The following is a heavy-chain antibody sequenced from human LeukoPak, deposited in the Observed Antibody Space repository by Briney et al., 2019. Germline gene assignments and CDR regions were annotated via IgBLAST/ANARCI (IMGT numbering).Heavy chain of an antibody. CDR2: IKQDGGEK. CDR3: ARDVGYDSSGSYPYYFDY. J-gene: IGHJ4*02. V-gene: IGHV3-7*05. CDR1: RFTFSSYW. D-gene: IGHD3-22*01. Sequence: GGSLRLSCAASRFTFSSYWMTWVRQAPGKGLEWVANIKQDGGEKHCVDSVQGRFTISRDNAKNSLYLQMNSLRAEDTAVYYCARDVGYDSSGSYPYYFDYWGLGTLVTVSS.